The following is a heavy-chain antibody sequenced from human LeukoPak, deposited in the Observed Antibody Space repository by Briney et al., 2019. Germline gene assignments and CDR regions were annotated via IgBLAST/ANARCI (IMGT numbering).Heavy chain of an antibody. J-gene: IGHJ4*02. CDR3: ARQTGYSSSSGPRPGEFDY. D-gene: IGHD6-6*01. CDR2: SYSGGST. CDR1: GFTVSSNY. V-gene: IGHV3-53*04. Sequence: GGSLRLSCAASGFTVSSNYMSWVRQAPGKGLEWVSVSYSGGSTYYADSVKGRFTISRHNSKNTLYLQMNSLRAEDTAVYYCARQTGYSSSSGPRPGEFDYWGQGTLVTVSS.